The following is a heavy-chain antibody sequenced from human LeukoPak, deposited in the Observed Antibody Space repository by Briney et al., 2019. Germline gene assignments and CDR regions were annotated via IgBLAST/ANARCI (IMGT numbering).Heavy chain of an antibody. CDR3: ARGSGGVFDY. D-gene: IGHD6-19*01. Sequence: SETLSLTCTVSGGSISSSSYYWSWVRQPPGKGLEWIGEINHSGSTNYNPSLKSRVTISVDTSKNQFSLKLSSVTAADTAVYYCARGSGGVFDYWGQGTLVTVSS. V-gene: IGHV4-39*07. CDR2: INHSGST. J-gene: IGHJ4*02. CDR1: GGSISSSSYY.